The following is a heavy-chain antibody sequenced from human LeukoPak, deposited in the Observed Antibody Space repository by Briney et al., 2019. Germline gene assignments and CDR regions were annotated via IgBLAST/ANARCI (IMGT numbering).Heavy chain of an antibody. D-gene: IGHD2-8*01. CDR1: GYTFTNYA. V-gene: IGHV7-4-1*01. Sequence: GASVKVSCKASGYTFTNYAMNWVRQAPGQGLEWMGWINTNTGNPTYAQGFTGRFVFSLDASVSTAYLQIRRLKAGDTAVYYCARVPFVVMGDTGNWFDPWGQGTLVTVSS. J-gene: IGHJ5*02. CDR3: ARVPFVVMGDTGNWFDP. CDR2: INTNTGNP.